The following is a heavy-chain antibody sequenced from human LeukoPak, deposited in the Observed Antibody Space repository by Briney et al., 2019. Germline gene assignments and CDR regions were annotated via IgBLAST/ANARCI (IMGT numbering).Heavy chain of an antibody. CDR2: INHSGST. J-gene: IGHJ4*02. D-gene: IGHD3-9*01. V-gene: IGHV4-34*01. CDR3: ARRRSFGSVDY. Sequence: SETLSLTCAVYGGSFSGYYWSWIRQPPGKGLEWIGEINHSGSTNYNPSLKSRVTISVDTSKNQFSLKLSFVTAADTAVYYCARRRSFGSVDYWGQGTLVTVSS. CDR1: GGSFSGYY.